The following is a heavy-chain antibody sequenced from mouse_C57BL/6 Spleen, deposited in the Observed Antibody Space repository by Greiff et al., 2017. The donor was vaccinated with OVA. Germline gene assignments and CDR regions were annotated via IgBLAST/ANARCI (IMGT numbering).Heavy chain of an antibody. CDR1: GFTFSDAW. D-gene: IGHD1-1*01. CDR3: TLTTVKDYFDY. Sequence: EVKLMESGGGLVQPGGSMKLSCAASGFTFSDAWMDWVRQSPEKGLEWVAEIRNKANNHATYYAESVKGRFTISRDDSKSSVYLQMNSLRAEDTGIYYCTLTTVKDYFDYWGQGTTLTVSS. J-gene: IGHJ2*01. V-gene: IGHV6-6*01. CDR2: IRNKANNHAT.